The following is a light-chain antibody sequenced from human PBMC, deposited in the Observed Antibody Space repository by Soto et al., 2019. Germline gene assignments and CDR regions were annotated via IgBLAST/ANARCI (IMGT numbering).Light chain of an antibody. J-gene: IGKJ4*01. CDR1: QSVSSY. V-gene: IGKV3-11*01. Sequence: EIVWTQSPATLSLSPGERATLSCRASQSVSSYLAWYQQKPGQAHRLLIYDASNRVPGIPARFSGSGSGTDFTLTISSLEPEDFAVYYCQQRSNWLLTFGGGTKVEIK. CDR2: DAS. CDR3: QQRSNWLLT.